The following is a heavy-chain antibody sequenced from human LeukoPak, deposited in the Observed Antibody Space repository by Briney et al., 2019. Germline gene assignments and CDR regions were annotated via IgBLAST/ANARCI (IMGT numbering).Heavy chain of an antibody. CDR1: GGSISSYY. CDR3: ARVRAPTYYDILTGPAGAFDI. V-gene: IGHV4-59*01. CDR2: IYYSGST. J-gene: IGHJ3*02. Sequence: PSETLSLTCTVSGGSISSYYWSWIRQPPGKGLEWIGYIYYSGSTNYNPSLKSRVTISVDTSKNQFSLKLSSVTAADTAVYYCARVRAPTYYDILTGPAGAFDIWGQGTMVTVSS. D-gene: IGHD3-9*01.